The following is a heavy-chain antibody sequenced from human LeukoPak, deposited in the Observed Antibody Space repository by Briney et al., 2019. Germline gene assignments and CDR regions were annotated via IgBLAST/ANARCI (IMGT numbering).Heavy chain of an antibody. V-gene: IGHV3-33*01. CDR1: GFNFGVFD. CDR3: ARDLQAMYFQD. Sequence: GTSLRLSCVTSGFNFGVFDMHWVRQAPGKGLEWVAVIGHAGDSIYYGDSVKGRFTITRDNSKNTLFLQMSSLTAEDTAVYYCARDLQAMYFQDWGQGALVTVAS. CDR2: IGHAGDSI. D-gene: IGHD3-9*01. J-gene: IGHJ4*02.